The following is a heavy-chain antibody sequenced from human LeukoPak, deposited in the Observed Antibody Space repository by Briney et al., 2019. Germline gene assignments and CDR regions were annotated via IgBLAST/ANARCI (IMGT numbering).Heavy chain of an antibody. CDR1: GYSISSGYY. Sequence: PSETLSLTCAVSGYSISSGYYWGWIRQPPGKGLEWIGSIYHSGSTYYNPSLKSRVTISVDTSKNQFSLKLSSVTAADTAVYYCARGVLLRYFDWLSKYYFDYWGQGTLVTVSS. CDR2: IYHSGST. CDR3: ARGVLLRYFDWLSKYYFDY. V-gene: IGHV4-38-2*01. D-gene: IGHD3-9*01. J-gene: IGHJ4*02.